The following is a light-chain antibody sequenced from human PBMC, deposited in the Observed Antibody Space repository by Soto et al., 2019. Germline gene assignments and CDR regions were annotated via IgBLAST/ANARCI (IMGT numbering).Light chain of an antibody. V-gene: IGLV1-40*01. CDR2: GNS. Sequence: QPAMTQPPSVSGAPGQRVTVSCTGSSSNIGAGYDVHWYQQRPGTAPKLLIFGNSNRPSGVPDRFSGSKSGTSASLTITGLQAEHEGDYYCQSYDSTLSDRYVFGSGTKVTVL. J-gene: IGLJ1*01. CDR1: SSNIGAGYD. CDR3: QSYDSTLSDRYV.